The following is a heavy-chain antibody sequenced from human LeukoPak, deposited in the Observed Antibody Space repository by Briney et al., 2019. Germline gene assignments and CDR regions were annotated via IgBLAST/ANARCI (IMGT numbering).Heavy chain of an antibody. J-gene: IGHJ4*02. CDR2: ISYDGSNK. D-gene: IGHD3-22*01. V-gene: IGHV3-30*18. CDR1: GFTFSSYG. Sequence: PGGSLRLSCAASGFTFSSYGMHWVRQAPGKGLEWVAVISYDGSNKYYADSVKGRFTISRDNSKNTLYLQMNSLRAEDTAVYYCANPGFEADSSGLYYFDYWGQGTLVTVSS. CDR3: ANPGFEADSSGLYYFDY.